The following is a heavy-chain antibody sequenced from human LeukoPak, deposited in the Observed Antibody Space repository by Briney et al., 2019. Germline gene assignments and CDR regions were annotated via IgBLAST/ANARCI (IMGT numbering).Heavy chain of an antibody. CDR3: ARDLMVGWYAPRFDP. D-gene: IGHD2-2*01. CDR2: IYTSGST. V-gene: IGHV4-4*07. CDR1: GGSISSYY. J-gene: IGHJ5*02. Sequence: SETLSLTCTVSGGSISSYYWSWIRQPAGKGLEWIGRIYTSGSTNYNPSLKSRVTMSVDTSKNQFSLKLSSVTAADTAVYYCARDLMVGWYAPRFDPWGQGTLVTVSS.